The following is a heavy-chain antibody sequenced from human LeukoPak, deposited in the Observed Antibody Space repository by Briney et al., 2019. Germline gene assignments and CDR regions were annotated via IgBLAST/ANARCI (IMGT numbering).Heavy chain of an antibody. CDR3: ARGIEGGYYYMDV. CDR1: GFTFSSYW. CDR2: INTDGSST. D-gene: IGHD2-21*01. J-gene: IGHJ6*03. Sequence: PGGSLRLSCAASGFTFSSYWMHWVRQAPGKGLVWVSRINTDGSSTSYADSVKGRFTISRDNAKNLLYLQMNSLRAEDTAVYYCARGIEGGYYYMDVWGKGTTVTVSS. V-gene: IGHV3-74*01.